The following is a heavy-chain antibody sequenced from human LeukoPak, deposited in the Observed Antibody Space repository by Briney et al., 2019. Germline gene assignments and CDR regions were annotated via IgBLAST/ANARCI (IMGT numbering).Heavy chain of an antibody. CDR3: ARDATGALPDAFDI. Sequence: SESLSLTCTVSGGSISSYYWSWIRQPPGKGLEWIGYIYYSGSTNYNPSLKSRVTISVDTSKNQFSLKLSSVTAADTVVYYCARDATGALPDAFDIWGQGTMVTVSS. CDR1: GGSISSYY. V-gene: IGHV4-59*01. D-gene: IGHD1-14*01. CDR2: IYYSGST. J-gene: IGHJ3*02.